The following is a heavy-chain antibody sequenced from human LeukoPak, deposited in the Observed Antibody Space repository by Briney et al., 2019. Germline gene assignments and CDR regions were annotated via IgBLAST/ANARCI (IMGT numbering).Heavy chain of an antibody. V-gene: IGHV4-34*01. D-gene: IGHD6-13*01. CDR1: GGSISGYY. CDR3: ARAPIAAASPFDS. Sequence: SETLSLTCILSGGSISGYYWSWIRQPPGKGLEWIGEISHSGSSNYNPSLKSRVTMSVDTSKSQFSLRLRFVTAADTAVYFCARAPIAAASPFDSWGQGTLVTVSS. CDR2: ISHSGSS. J-gene: IGHJ4*02.